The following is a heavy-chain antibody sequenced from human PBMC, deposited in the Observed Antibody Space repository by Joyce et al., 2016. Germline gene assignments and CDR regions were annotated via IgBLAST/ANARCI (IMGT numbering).Heavy chain of an antibody. Sequence: QLQLQESGPGLVKPSETLSLTCSVSGCSIKTNSYFWGWIRQPPGKGLEWIGSVYHGGITYDNPSLKGRLTISVDTSKNLFSLNLTSVTASDTAVYYCAKAGDFWGGYFDFWGQGILVTVSS. J-gene: IGHJ4*02. V-gene: IGHV4-39*07. CDR1: GCSIKTNSYF. CDR2: VYHGGIT. D-gene: IGHD3-3*01. CDR3: AKAGDFWGGYFDF.